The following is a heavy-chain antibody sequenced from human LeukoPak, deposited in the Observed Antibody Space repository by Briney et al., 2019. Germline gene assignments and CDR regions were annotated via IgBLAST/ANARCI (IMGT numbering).Heavy chain of an antibody. V-gene: IGHV3-7*01. J-gene: IGHJ6*04. D-gene: IGHD2-2*01. CDR3: VGQLLRAV. CDR1: GFPFSVYW. Sequence: PGGSLRLSCTASGFPFSVYWISWVRQAPGKGLEWVANIKEDGSVQDYVDSVKGRLTISRDNAKNSVYLQMNSLRVDDTAVYYCVGQLLRAVWGKGTTVTVSS. CDR2: IKEDGSVQ.